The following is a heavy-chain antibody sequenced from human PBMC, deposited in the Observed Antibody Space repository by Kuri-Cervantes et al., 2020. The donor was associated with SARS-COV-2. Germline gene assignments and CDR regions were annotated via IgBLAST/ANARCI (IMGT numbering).Heavy chain of an antibody. CDR1: GYSISSGYY. D-gene: IGHD4-17*01. CDR2: IYHSGST. J-gene: IGHJ6*02. Sequence: SQTLSLTCAVSGYSISSGYYWGWIRQPPGKGLEWIGSIYHSGSTYYNPSLKSRVTISVDTSKNQFSLKLSSVTAADTAVYYCARGIKGLSTVTTYYYYYYGMDVWGQGPTVTVSS. CDR3: ARGIKGLSTVTTYYYYYYGMDV. V-gene: IGHV4-38-2*01.